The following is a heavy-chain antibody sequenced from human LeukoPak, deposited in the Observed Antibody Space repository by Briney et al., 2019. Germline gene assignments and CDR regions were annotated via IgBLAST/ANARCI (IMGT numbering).Heavy chain of an antibody. V-gene: IGHV4-34*01. D-gene: IGHD3/OR15-3a*01. CDR1: GGSFSGYY. Sequence: SETLSLTCAVYGGSFSGYYWSWIRQPPGKGLEWIGSIYYSGSTYYNPSLKSRVTISVDTSKNQFSLKLSSVTAADTAVYYCARLPWTYHYFDYWGQGTLVTVSS. CDR3: ARLPWTYHYFDY. J-gene: IGHJ4*02. CDR2: IYYSGST.